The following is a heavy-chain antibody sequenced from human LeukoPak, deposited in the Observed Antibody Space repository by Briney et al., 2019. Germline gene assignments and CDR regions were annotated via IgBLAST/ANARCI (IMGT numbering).Heavy chain of an antibody. Sequence: GESLKISCKGSGYSFTNYWIGWVRQMPGKGLEWMGIIYPGNSDTRYSPSFQGQVTISADKSISTAYLQWSSLKASDTAIYYCVRRVGIAVAGTHFDYWGQGTLVTVSS. J-gene: IGHJ4*02. D-gene: IGHD6-19*01. V-gene: IGHV5-51*01. CDR3: VRRVGIAVAGTHFDY. CDR1: GYSFTNYW. CDR2: IYPGNSDT.